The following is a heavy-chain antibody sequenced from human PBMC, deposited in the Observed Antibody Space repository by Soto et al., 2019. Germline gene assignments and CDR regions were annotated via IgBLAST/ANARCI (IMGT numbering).Heavy chain of an antibody. CDR3: ARGPGGGAFNPLDY. CDR1: AFTFNNHA. CDR2: ISARGDIT. Sequence: GGSLRLSCAASAFTFNNHAMNWVRQAPGKGLEWVSGISARGDITKYADSVEGRFTISRDNSKNTLYLQMHSLRAEDTAVYYCARGPGGGAFNPLDYWGQGTLVTVSS. D-gene: IGHD1-26*01. J-gene: IGHJ4*02. V-gene: IGHV3-23*01.